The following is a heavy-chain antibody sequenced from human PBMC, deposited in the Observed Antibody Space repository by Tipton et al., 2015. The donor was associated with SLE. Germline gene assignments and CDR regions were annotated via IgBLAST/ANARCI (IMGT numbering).Heavy chain of an antibody. V-gene: IGHV4-31*03. Sequence: TLSLTCTVSGGSMTSDSYYWSWIRQHPGKGLEWIGYIHYSGTTYYNPSLRSRLVISVDTSKNQFSLKLSSVTAADTAAYYCARGLSNSKRSSDTFDNWGQGTMVTVSS. D-gene: IGHD4-11*01. CDR3: ARGLSNSKRSSDTFDN. CDR2: IHYSGTT. CDR1: GGSMTSDSYY. J-gene: IGHJ3*02.